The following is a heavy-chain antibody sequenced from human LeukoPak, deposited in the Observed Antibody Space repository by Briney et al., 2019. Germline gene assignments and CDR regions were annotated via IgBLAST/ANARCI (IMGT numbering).Heavy chain of an antibody. Sequence: KHGESLKISCKGSGYNFASYWIGWVRQMPGKGLEWMGIIYPRDSDPRYSPSFQGQVTISADKSTSTAFLQWSSLRASDTAMYYCARNRGTPVSDFVYWGQGTQVTVAS. CDR1: GYNFASYW. D-gene: IGHD1-1*01. J-gene: IGHJ4*02. V-gene: IGHV5-51*01. CDR3: ARNRGTPVSDFVY. CDR2: IYPRDSDP.